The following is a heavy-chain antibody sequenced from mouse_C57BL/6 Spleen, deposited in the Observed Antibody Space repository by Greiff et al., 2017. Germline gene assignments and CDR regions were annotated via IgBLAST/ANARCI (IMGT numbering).Heavy chain of an antibody. J-gene: IGHJ2*01. CDR2: IDPSDSYT. Sequence: QVQLQQSGAELVRPGTSVKLSCKASGYTFTSYWMHWVKQRPGQGLEWIGVIDPSDSYTNYNQKFKGKATLTVDTSSSTAYMQLSSLTSEDSAVYYCARSITTVVATRFDYWGQGTTLTVSS. V-gene: IGHV1-59*01. CDR1: GYTFTSYW. CDR3: ARSITTVVATRFDY. D-gene: IGHD1-1*01.